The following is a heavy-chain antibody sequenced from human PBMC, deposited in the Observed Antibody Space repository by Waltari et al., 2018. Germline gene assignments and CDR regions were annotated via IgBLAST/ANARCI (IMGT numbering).Heavy chain of an antibody. D-gene: IGHD5-18*01. CDR3: AKECVDTAICDY. CDR2: ISRDGTST. CDR1: GFPFGSHW. Sequence: EVQLVESGGGLVQPGGSLRLSCAASGFPFGSHWMHWVRQVPGKGLVWGSRISRDGTSTAYAESVKGLFTISRDNAENTLYLHMSSLRAEDTAIYYCAKECVDTAICDYWSQGSLVTVSS. J-gene: IGHJ4*02. V-gene: IGHV3-74*01.